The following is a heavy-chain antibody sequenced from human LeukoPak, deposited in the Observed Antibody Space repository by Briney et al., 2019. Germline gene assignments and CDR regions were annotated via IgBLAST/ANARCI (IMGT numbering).Heavy chain of an antibody. CDR2: VYYSGTT. Sequence: SESLSLTCTVYGGSISPFYWSWIRQPPGKGLEWIGYVYYSGTTNYNSSLKSRVTISVDTSKNQFSLKLNSVTAADTAVYYCATHSSPKGGVFDIWGQGTMVTVSS. J-gene: IGHJ3*02. D-gene: IGHD2-8*02. CDR3: ATHSSPKGGVFDI. V-gene: IGHV4-59*01. CDR1: GGSISPFY.